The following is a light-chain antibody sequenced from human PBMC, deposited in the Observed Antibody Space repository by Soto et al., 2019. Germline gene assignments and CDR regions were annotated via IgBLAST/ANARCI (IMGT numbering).Light chain of an antibody. J-gene: IGKJ4*01. CDR2: DAS. Sequence: IVLTQSPATLSLSPGERATLSCRASQSISSALAWYQQRPGQPPRLLIYDASDRADGIPARFTDTRSGTYFTLTIGSMEPEDFAVYDCQQRSNRLTFGGGTKVDI. V-gene: IGKV3-11*01. CDR3: QQRSNRLT. CDR1: QSISSA.